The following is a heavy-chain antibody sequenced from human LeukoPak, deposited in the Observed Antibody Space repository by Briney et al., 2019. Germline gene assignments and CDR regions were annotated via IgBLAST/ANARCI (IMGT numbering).Heavy chain of an antibody. V-gene: IGHV3-21*01. CDR3: VRDLMGSGSTTAYLHH. CDR2: ISRRSRHV. CDR1: EFTFSSYA. J-gene: IGHJ1*01. Sequence: GGPLKLSCAPSEFTFSSYAMNWVRKAQGKGLEWFPSISRRSRHVYYAGSVQGRFTISRDNAENSLYLQMNSLRAEDMAVYFCVRDLMGSGSTTAYLHHWGQGTLVTVSS. D-gene: IGHD1-1*01.